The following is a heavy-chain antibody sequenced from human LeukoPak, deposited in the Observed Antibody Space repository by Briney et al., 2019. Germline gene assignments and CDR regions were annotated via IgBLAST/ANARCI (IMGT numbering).Heavy chain of an antibody. D-gene: IGHD3-10*01. Sequence: ASVKVSCKASGYMFSSYALNWVRQAPGRGLEWMGWINAFNGNTDYAQNLRGRITLTTDTSTTTAYMELRSLRSDDTAVYYCAKVMKGSERLTMVRGVIIKTAGLYYMDVWGKGTTVTVSS. V-gene: IGHV1-18*01. CDR1: GYMFSSYA. CDR2: INAFNGNT. J-gene: IGHJ6*03. CDR3: AKVMKGSERLTMVRGVIIKTAGLYYMDV.